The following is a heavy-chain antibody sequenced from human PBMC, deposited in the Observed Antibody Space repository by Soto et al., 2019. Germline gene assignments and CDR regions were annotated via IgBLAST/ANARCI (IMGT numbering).Heavy chain of an antibody. CDR3: AKDTLYYDFWSGYYEYYYYGMDV. Sequence: GGSLRLSCAASGFTFSTYAMTWVRQAPGKGLEWVSAISASGGSTYYADSVKGRFTISRDNSKNTLYLQMNGLRAEDTAVYYCAKDTLYYDFWSGYYEYYYYGMDVWGQGTTVTVSS. J-gene: IGHJ6*02. V-gene: IGHV3-23*01. CDR2: ISASGGST. CDR1: GFTFSTYA. D-gene: IGHD3-3*01.